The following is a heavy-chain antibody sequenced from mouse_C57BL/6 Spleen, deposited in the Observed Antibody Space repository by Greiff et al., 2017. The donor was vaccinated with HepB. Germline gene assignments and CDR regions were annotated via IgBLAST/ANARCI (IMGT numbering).Heavy chain of an antibody. Sequence: EVQRVESGGGLVKPGGSLKLSCAASGFTFSSYAMSWVRQTPEKRLEWVATISDGGSYTYYPDNVKGRFTISRDNAKNNLYLQMSHLKSEDTAMYYCASAVVATRGFAYWGQGTLVTVSA. CDR1: GFTFSSYA. J-gene: IGHJ3*01. D-gene: IGHD1-1*01. V-gene: IGHV5-4*01. CDR2: ISDGGSYT. CDR3: ASAVVATRGFAY.